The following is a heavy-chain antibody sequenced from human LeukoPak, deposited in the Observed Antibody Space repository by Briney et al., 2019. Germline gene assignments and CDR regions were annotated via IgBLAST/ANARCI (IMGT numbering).Heavy chain of an antibody. CDR2: IYYSGST. V-gene: IGHV4-59*08. Sequence: SETLSLTCTVSGGSISSYYWSWIRQPPGKGLEWIGYIYYSGSTNYNPSLKSRVTISVDTSKNQFSLRLSSVTAADTAVYYCALLPRGGSYSYWGQGTLVTVSS. J-gene: IGHJ4*02. D-gene: IGHD1-26*01. CDR3: ALLPRGGSYSY. CDR1: GGSISSYY.